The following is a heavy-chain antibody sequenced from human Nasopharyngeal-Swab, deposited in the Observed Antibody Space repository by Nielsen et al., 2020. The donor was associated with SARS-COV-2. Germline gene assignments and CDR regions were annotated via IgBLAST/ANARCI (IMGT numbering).Heavy chain of an antibody. Sequence: GGSLRLSCAASGLSTTTYGVSWVRQAPGKGLEWVSSISAGGSTYYADSAKGRFTISRDNSKNSLYLQLNSLRDEDTAVYYCAKGSPGQCSSVTCTGAMYFDHWGQGTLVTVSS. CDR1: GLSTTTYG. D-gene: IGHD2-2*01. CDR3: AKGSPGQCSSVTCTGAMYFDH. V-gene: IGHV3-23*01. CDR2: ISAGGST. J-gene: IGHJ4*02.